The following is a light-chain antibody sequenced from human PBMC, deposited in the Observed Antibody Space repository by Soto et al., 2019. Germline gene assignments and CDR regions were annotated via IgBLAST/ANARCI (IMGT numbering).Light chain of an antibody. J-gene: IGLJ2*01. V-gene: IGLV3-1*01. CDR2: QDS. CDR1: NLGAKY. CDR3: QAWDSSTVV. Sequence: SYELTQTHSVSVSPGQTASITCSGDNLGAKYACWYQQKPGQSPVLVIYQDSKRPSGIPERFSGSNSGNTATLTISGTQAMDEAADYCQAWDSSTVVFGGGTQLTVL.